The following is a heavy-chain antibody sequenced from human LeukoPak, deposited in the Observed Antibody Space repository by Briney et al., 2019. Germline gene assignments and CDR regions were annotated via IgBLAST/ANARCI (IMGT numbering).Heavy chain of an antibody. D-gene: IGHD2-2*01. CDR3: ARDPSGVVPAAMSDY. V-gene: IGHV3-21*01. Sequence: GGSLRLSCAASGFTFSSYSMNWVRQAPGKGLEWVSSISSSSNYIYYADSVKGRFTISRDNAKNSLYLQMNSLRAEDTAVYYCARDPSGVVPAAMSDYWGQGTLVTVSS. CDR1: GFTFSSYS. J-gene: IGHJ4*02. CDR2: ISSSSNYI.